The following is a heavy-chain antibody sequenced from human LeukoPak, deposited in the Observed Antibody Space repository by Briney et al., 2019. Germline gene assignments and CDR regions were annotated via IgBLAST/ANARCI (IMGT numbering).Heavy chain of an antibody. D-gene: IGHD5-24*01. J-gene: IGHJ4*02. V-gene: IGHV3-64*01. CDR2: ISSNGGST. Sequence: GGSLRLSCAASGFTFSSYAMHWVRQAPGKGLEYVSAISSNGGSTYYANSVKGRFTISRDNSKNTLYLQMGSLRAGDMAVYYCARVDRDGYNSFAYYFDYWGQGTLVTGSS. CDR1: GFTFSSYA. CDR3: ARVDRDGYNSFAYYFDY.